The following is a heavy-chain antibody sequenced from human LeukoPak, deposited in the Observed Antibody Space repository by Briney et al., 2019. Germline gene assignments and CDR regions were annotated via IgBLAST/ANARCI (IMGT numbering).Heavy chain of an antibody. J-gene: IGHJ3*02. CDR1: GFXFISYD. Sequence: GGSLRLSCAASGFXFISYDMHWVRQPTGKGLEWVSGIDTAGGTYYAGSVKGRFTISRENAKNSLSLQMNSLRAGDTAVYYCARRRYGLGSYSDAFDIWGQGTMVTVSS. V-gene: IGHV3-13*04. CDR3: ARRRYGLGSYSDAFDI. D-gene: IGHD3-10*01. CDR2: IDTAGGT.